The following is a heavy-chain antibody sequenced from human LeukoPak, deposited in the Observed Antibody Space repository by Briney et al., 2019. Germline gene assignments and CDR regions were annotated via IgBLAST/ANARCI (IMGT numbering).Heavy chain of an antibody. Sequence: PGGSLRLSCAASGFTFSSYAMSWVRQAPGKGLEWVSAISGSGGNTYYADSVKGRFTTSRDTSKSTLFLHLSNLRPEDTAIYFCARDQGPDYAPVGSATHAYWGQGTLVAVSS. CDR2: ISGSGGNT. V-gene: IGHV3-23*01. D-gene: IGHD2-2*01. J-gene: IGHJ4*02. CDR3: ARDQGPDYAPVGSATHAY. CDR1: GFTFSSYA.